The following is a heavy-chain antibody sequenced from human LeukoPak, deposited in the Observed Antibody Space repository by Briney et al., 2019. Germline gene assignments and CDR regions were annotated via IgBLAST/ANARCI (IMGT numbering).Heavy chain of an antibody. CDR3: ARGAPTTRIGAGRFDY. J-gene: IGHJ4*02. Sequence: ASVKVSCKGFGYSLTNYYVHWVRQAPGQGLECMGEINPSGGSTSYAQKFQGRITVTRDRYTNTVYMDLSSLRSEDTATYYCARGAPTTRIGAGRFDYWGQGSLLTVAS. CDR1: GYSLTNYY. D-gene: IGHD5-12*01. CDR2: INPSGGST. V-gene: IGHV1-46*01.